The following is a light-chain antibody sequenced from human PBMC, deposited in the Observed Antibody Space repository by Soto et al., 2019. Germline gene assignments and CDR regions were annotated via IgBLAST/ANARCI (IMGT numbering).Light chain of an antibody. J-gene: IGKJ1*01. V-gene: IGKV3-15*01. Sequence: EVVMTQSPAALSVSPGERATLSCRASQSINSNLAWYQQKPGQAPRLLVYGASTMATGIPARFSGTGSGTEFTPTISSLQSEDFAVYYCQQYNTWPGWTFGQGTKVEIK. CDR2: GAS. CDR1: QSINSN. CDR3: QQYNTWPGWT.